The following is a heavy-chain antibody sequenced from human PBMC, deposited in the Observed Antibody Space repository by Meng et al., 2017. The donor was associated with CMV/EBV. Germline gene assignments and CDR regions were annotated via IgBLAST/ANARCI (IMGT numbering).Heavy chain of an antibody. V-gene: IGHV3-7*01. CDR3: ARDGGGLSGLWSGYDH. CDR1: EFTFSNYW. J-gene: IGHJ4*02. CDR2: INQDGSGQ. D-gene: IGHD3-3*01. Sequence: GESLKISCAASEFTFSNYWMSWVRQAPGKGLEWVAIINQDGSGQYYMDSVKGRFTISRDNGKNSLYLQMNSLRVGDTAVYHCARDGGGLSGLWSGYDHWGQGALVTVSS.